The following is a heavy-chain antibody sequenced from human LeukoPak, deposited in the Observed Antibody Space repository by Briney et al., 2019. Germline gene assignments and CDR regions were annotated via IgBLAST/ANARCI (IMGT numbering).Heavy chain of an antibody. CDR2: INWDGGST. Sequence: PGGSLRLSSAASGFTFDDYGMSWVRQAPGKGLEWVSGINWDGGSTGYADSVKGRFTISRDNAKNSLYLQMNSLRAEDTALYYCARSVAASRDYWGQGTLVTVSS. V-gene: IGHV3-20*04. J-gene: IGHJ4*02. D-gene: IGHD2-15*01. CDR3: ARSVAASRDY. CDR1: GFTFDDYG.